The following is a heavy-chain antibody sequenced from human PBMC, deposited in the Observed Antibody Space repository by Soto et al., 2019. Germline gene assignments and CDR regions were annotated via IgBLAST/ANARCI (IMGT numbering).Heavy chain of an antibody. CDR3: VKFRGRAYPYYYMDV. J-gene: IGHJ6*03. Sequence: DVQLLESGGGLVQWGGSLRLSCVTSGFTFSTYGMTWVRQAPGKGLEWVAYGGSGGSRYYSESVKGRFNISRDNSKNTLSLEMNSLRAEDTATYYCVKFRGRAYPYYYMDVWGKGTTVTVSS. CDR2: YGGSGGSR. CDR1: GFTFSTYG. D-gene: IGHD3-10*01. V-gene: IGHV3-23*01.